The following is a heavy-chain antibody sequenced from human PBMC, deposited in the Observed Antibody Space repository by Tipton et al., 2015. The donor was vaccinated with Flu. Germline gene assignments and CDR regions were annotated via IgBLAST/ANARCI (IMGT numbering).Heavy chain of an antibody. Sequence: GSLRLSCAASGFTVERYYMNWVRQAPGHGLEWVSVVYAGGSTFYADSVRGRFTISRDRSTNTLDLQMNTLTSGDTAVYYCVRGKYSSGSFYLDYWGQGTLFTVSS. J-gene: IGHJ4*02. CDR1: GFTVERYY. CDR3: VRGKYSSGSFYLDY. CDR2: VYAGGST. D-gene: IGHD3-10*01. V-gene: IGHV3-66*02.